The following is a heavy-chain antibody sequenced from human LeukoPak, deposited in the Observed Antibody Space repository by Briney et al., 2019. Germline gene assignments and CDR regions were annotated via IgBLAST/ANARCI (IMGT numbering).Heavy chain of an antibody. V-gene: IGHV3-7*03. CDR1: GFTFSSYW. CDR3: ARTTTQYYYYYYGMDV. J-gene: IGHJ6*02. D-gene: IGHD4-11*01. CDR2: IKQDGSEK. Sequence: GGSLRLSCAASGFTFSSYWMRWVRQAPGKGLEWVANIKQDGSEKNYVDSVKGRFTISRDNAKNSLYLQMNSLRAEDTAVYYCARTTTQYYYYYYGMDVWGQGTTVTVPS.